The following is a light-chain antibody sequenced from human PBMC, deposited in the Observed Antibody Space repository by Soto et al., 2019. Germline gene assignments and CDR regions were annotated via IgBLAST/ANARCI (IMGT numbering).Light chain of an antibody. Sequence: QSPSTVSAAVGDRVTITCRASQSISTWLAWYQQKPGKAPKLLIYAASTLESRVPSRFSGSGSGTEFALTISSLQADDFATYYCQQYDGYFPAFGQGTKVDTK. CDR2: AAS. V-gene: IGKV1-5*01. CDR3: QQYDGYFPA. J-gene: IGKJ1*01. CDR1: QSISTW.